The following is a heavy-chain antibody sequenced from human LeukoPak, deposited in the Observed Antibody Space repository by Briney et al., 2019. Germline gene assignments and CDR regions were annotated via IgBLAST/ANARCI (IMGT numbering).Heavy chain of an antibody. CDR2: ISAYNGNT. CDR1: GYTFTSYG. D-gene: IGHD3-22*01. J-gene: IGHJ4*02. CDR3: VRGKYYYDSSGYFDY. Sequence: ASVKVSCKASGYTFTSYGISWVRQAPEQGLEWMGWISAYNGNTNYAQKLQGRVTMTTDTSTSTAYMELSSLRSEDTAVFYCVRGKYYYDSSGYFDYWGQGTLVTASS. V-gene: IGHV1-18*01.